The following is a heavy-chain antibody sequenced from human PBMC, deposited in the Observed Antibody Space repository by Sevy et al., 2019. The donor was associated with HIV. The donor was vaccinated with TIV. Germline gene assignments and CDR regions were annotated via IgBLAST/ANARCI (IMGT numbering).Heavy chain of an antibody. J-gene: IGHJ4*02. CDR2: IKQDMSEK. Sequence: GGSLRLSCAASGFTFSSYWMTWVRQAPGKGLEWVANIKQDMSEKYYADSVKGRFTISRDNASNSLYLQMESLIAVDTVVYYCARAQQVTMLVVIGGLYFDFWGQGTLVTVSS. CDR3: ARAQQVTMLVVIGGLYFDF. CDR1: GFTFSSYW. D-gene: IGHD3-22*01. V-gene: IGHV3-7*01.